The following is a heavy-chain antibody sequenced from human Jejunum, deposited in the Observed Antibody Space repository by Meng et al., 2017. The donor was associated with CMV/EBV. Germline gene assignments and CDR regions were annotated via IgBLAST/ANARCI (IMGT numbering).Heavy chain of an antibody. V-gene: IGHV7-4-1*02. J-gene: IGHJ4*02. D-gene: IGHD3-16*01. CDR1: GYTFTSYA. CDR3: AKKRDWGNYFFDY. CDR2: INTHTGNP. Sequence: KASGYTFTSYAMNWVRQAPGQGLEWMGWINTHTGNPTYAQGFTGRFVFSLDTSVSTAYLQISSLEAEDTAVHYCAKKRDWGNYFFDYWGQGTLVTVSS.